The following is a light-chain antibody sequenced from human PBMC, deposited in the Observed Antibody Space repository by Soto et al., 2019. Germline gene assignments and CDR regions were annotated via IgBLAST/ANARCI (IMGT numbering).Light chain of an antibody. Sequence: EIVLMQSPGTLSLSPGERATLSCRASQSVSSSYLAWYQQKPGQAPRLLIYGASSRATGIPDRFSGSGSGTDFTLTISRLEPEDFAVYYCQQYGSPKTFGQGTKV. CDR1: QSVSSSY. CDR3: QQYGSPKT. V-gene: IGKV3-20*01. J-gene: IGKJ1*01. CDR2: GAS.